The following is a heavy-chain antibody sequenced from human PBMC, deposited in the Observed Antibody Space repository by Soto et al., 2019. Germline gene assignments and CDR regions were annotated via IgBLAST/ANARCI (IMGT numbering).Heavy chain of an antibody. CDR2: MSSSGTTI. V-gene: IGHV3-11*01. D-gene: IGHD5-12*01. J-gene: IGHJ4*02. CDR1: GFTFSDYY. CDR3: ARDSYGGYSGSLGY. Sequence: PGGSLRLSCAASGFTFSDYYMSWIRQAPGRGLEWVSYMSSSGTTIYYADSVKGRFTISRDNAKNALYLQMNGLRAEDTAVYYCARDSYGGYSGSLGYWGQGTLVTVSS.